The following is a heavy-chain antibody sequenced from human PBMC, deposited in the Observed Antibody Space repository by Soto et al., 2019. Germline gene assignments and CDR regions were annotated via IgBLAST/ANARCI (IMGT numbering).Heavy chain of an antibody. CDR3: ARSGLPDPVVVVGHTPFDP. CDR1: GYSFTNYD. V-gene: IGHV1-18*01. J-gene: IGHJ5*02. D-gene: IGHD2-15*01. Sequence: ASVKVSCKASGYSFTNYDINWVRQAPGQGLEWMGWISAYNGDTNYAQKLQGRVTMTTDTSTSTAYMELRSLRSDDTAVYYCARSGLPDPVVVVGHTPFDPWGQGTVVTVS. CDR2: ISAYNGDT.